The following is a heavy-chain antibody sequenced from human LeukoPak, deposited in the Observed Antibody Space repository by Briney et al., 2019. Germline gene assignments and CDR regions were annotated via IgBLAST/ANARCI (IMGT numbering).Heavy chain of an antibody. CDR2: VSVYNGNT. CDR1: GYAFTNYA. J-gene: IGHJ4*02. V-gene: IGHV1-18*01. CDR3: ARGYCSSATCRHFDY. Sequence: ASVKVSCKASGYAFTNYAISWVRLAPGQGHEWMGWVSVYNGNTNYAQKLQGRVNMTADTSTTTAYMELRSLRSDDTAVYYCARGYCSSATCRHFDYWGQGALVTVSS. D-gene: IGHD2-2*01.